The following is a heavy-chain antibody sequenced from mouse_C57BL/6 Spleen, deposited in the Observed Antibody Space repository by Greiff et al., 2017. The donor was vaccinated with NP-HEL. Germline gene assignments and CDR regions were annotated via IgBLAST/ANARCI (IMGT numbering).Heavy chain of an antibody. D-gene: IGHD2-4*01. CDR3: ARNYDYEGGAMDY. CDR2: ISNLAYSI. CDR1: GFTFSDYG. J-gene: IGHJ4*01. V-gene: IGHV5-15*01. Sequence: EVKLVESGGGLVQPGGSLKLSCAASGFTFSDYGMAWVRQAPRKGPEWVAFISNLAYSIYYADTVTGRFTISRENAKNTLYLEMSSLRAEDTAMYYCARNYDYEGGAMDYWGQGTSVTVSS.